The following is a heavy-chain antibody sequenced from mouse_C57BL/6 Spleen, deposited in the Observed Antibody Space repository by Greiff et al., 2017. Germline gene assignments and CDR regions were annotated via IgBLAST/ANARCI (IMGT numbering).Heavy chain of an antibody. V-gene: IGHV5-6*02. Sequence: EVMLVESGGDLVKPGGSLKLSCAASGFTFSSYGMSWVRQTPDKRLEWVATISSGGSYTYYPDSVKGRFTISRDNAKNTLYLQMSSLKSEDTAMYYCARLVRNSYGYCDYWGQGTTLTVSS. D-gene: IGHD1-1*01. J-gene: IGHJ2*01. CDR3: ARLVRNSYGYCDY. CDR2: ISSGGSYT. CDR1: GFTFSSYG.